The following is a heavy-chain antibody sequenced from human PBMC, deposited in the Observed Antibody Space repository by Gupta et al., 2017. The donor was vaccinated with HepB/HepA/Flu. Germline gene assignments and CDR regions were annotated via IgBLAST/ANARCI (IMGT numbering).Heavy chain of an antibody. V-gene: IGHV1-69*01. D-gene: IGHD2-2*02. CDR1: LYTYCIYA. CDR2: IIPIFGTA. J-gene: IGHJ5*02. Sequence: VCCSALLYTYCIYAISCLRQAPGQGLEWMGGIIPIFGTANYSQKFQGRVTITADESTSTAYMELSSLRSEDTAVYYCARDLGCSSTSCYTEVWFDPWGQGTLVTVSS. CDR3: ARDLGCSSTSCYTEVWFDP.